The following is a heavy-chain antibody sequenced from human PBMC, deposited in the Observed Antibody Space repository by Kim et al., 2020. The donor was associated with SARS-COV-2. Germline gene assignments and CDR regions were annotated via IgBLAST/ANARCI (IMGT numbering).Heavy chain of an antibody. CDR1: GFTVSSNY. D-gene: IGHD3-22*01. CDR2: IYSGGRT. J-gene: IGHJ4*02. V-gene: IGHV3-53*01. CDR3: ARGGYYDSSGYRGVYFDY. Sequence: GGSLRLSCAASGFTVSSNYMSWVRQAPGKGLEWVSVIYSGGRTYYADSVKGRFTISRDNSKNTLYLQMNSLRAEDTAVYYCARGGYYDSSGYRGVYFDYWGQGTLVTVSS.